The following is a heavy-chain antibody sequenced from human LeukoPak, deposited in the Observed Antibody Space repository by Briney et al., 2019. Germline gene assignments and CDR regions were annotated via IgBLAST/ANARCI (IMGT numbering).Heavy chain of an antibody. D-gene: IGHD3-10*01. CDR1: GYTFTGYY. Sequence: ASVKVSCKASGYTFTGYYMHWVRQAPGQGLEWMGWINPNSGGTNYAQKFQGRVTMTRDTSTSTAYMELSRLRSDDTAVYYCAVWFGELYGMDVWGQGTTVTVSS. V-gene: IGHV1-2*02. J-gene: IGHJ6*02. CDR3: AVWFGELYGMDV. CDR2: INPNSGGT.